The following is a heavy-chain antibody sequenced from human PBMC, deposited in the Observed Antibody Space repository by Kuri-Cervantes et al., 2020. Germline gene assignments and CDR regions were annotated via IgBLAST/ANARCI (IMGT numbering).Heavy chain of an antibody. Sequence: SCAVSGGSISSSNWWSWVRQPPGKGLEWIGEIYHSGITDYNPSLKSRVTMSVDTSNNQFSLKLSSVTAADTAVYYCARADYFDFWGQGTLVTVSS. J-gene: IGHJ4*02. CDR3: ARADYFDF. V-gene: IGHV4-4*02. CDR2: IYHSGIT. CDR1: GGSISSSNW.